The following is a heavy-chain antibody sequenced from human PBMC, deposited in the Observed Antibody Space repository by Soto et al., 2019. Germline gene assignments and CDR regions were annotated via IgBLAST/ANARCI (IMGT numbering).Heavy chain of an antibody. V-gene: IGHV1-2*02. Sequence: GASVKVSCKASGYTFTGYYMHWVRQAPGQGLEWMGWINPNSGDTTSAQKFQGRVTITADESTSTAYVELSSLRSEDTAVYYCAIDYGGNSEDNYYYYGMDVWGQGTTVTVSS. J-gene: IGHJ6*02. CDR2: INPNSGDT. CDR1: GYTFTGYY. CDR3: AIDYGGNSEDNYYYYGMDV. D-gene: IGHD4-17*01.